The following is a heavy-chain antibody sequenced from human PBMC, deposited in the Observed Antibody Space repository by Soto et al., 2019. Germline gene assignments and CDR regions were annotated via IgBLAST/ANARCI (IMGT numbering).Heavy chain of an antibody. CDR3: ARGYYDFWSGYSTGYGMDV. V-gene: IGHV5-51*01. CDR1: GYSFTSYW. D-gene: IGHD3-3*01. CDR2: IYPGDSDT. Sequence: SLKISCKVSGYSFTSYWIGWVRQMPGKGLEWMGIIYPGDSDTRYSPSFQGQVTISADKSISTAYLQWSSLKASDTAMYYCARGYYDFWSGYSTGYGMDVWGQGTTVTVSS. J-gene: IGHJ6*02.